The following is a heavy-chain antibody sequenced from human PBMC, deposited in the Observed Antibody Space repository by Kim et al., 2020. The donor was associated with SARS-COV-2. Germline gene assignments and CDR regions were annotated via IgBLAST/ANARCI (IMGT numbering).Heavy chain of an antibody. V-gene: IGHV5-10-1*01. CDR3: ARWETRGDYGMDV. J-gene: IGHJ6*02. D-gene: IGHD1-26*01. CDR2: IDPSDSYI. CDR1: GYNFTKYW. Sequence: GESLKISCAGSGYNFTKYWISWVRQTPGKGLEWLGRIDPSDSYIIYSPSFQGLVTMSADKSTNTAYLQWRSLKASDSGMYYCARWETRGDYGMDVWGQGT.